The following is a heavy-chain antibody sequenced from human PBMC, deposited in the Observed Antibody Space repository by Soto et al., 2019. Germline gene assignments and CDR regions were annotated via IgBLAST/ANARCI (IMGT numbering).Heavy chain of an antibody. CDR3: ARDGLPFALDI. Sequence: GGSLRLSCAASGFTLSRHWMSWVRQAPGKGLEWVAKIKEDGSEINYVDSVKGRFTISRDNAKNSLYLQMDSLRAEDTAVYYCARDGLPFALDIWGHGTMVTVSS. CDR1: GFTLSRHW. J-gene: IGHJ3*02. V-gene: IGHV3-7*03. CDR2: IKEDGSEI. D-gene: IGHD3-16*01.